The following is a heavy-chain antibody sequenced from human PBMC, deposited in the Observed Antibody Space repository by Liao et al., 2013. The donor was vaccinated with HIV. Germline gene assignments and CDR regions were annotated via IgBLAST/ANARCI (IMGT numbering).Heavy chain of an antibody. D-gene: IGHD2-21*01. CDR1: GGSISSGSYY. CDR3: ARVSYCGADCLYFDY. V-gene: IGHV4-61*02. CDR2: IYSSGST. J-gene: IGHJ4*02. Sequence: QVQLQESGPGLVKPSQTLSLTCTVSGGSISSGSYYWSWIRQPAGKGLEWIGRIYSSGSTNYNPSLKSRVTMSVDTSKNQFSLKLSSVTAADTAVYYCARVSYCGADCLYFDYWGQGTLVTVSS.